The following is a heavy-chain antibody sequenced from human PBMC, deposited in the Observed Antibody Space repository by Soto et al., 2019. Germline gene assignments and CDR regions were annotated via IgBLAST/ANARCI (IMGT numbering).Heavy chain of an antibody. CDR2: ISSSSSYI. D-gene: IGHD3-22*01. CDR3: ARDQRYYYDSSGYYAFDI. J-gene: IGHJ3*02. CDR1: GFTFSSYS. Sequence: KAGGSLRLSCAASGFTFSSYSMNWVRQAPGRGLEWVSSISSSSSYIYYADSVKGRFTISRDNAKNSLYLQMNSLRAEDTAVYYCARDQRYYYDSSGYYAFDIWGQGTMVTVSS. V-gene: IGHV3-21*01.